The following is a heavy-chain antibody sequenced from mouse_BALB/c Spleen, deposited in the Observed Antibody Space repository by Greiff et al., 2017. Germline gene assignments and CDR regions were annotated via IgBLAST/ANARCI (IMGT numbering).Heavy chain of an antibody. J-gene: IGHJ3*01. V-gene: IGHV1-5*01. CDR2: IYPGNSDT. CDR1: GYTFTSYW. Sequence: EVQLQESGTVLARPGASVKMSCKASGYTFTSYWMDWVKQRPGQGLEWIGAIYPGNSDTSYNQKFKGKAKLTAVTSSSTAYMELSSLTNEDSAVYYYTREGDYYGSSPWFAYWGQGTLVTVSA. CDR3: TREGDYYGSSPWFAY. D-gene: IGHD1-1*01.